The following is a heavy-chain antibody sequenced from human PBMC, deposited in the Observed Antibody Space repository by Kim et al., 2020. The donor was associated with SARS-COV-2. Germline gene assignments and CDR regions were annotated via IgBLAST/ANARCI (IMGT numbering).Heavy chain of an antibody. D-gene: IGHD4-4*01. CDR3: ARSTVTARSHWFDP. J-gene: IGHJ5*02. Sequence: SETLSLTCTVSGGSITTGGYYWAWVRQPPGEGPEWIGYIHASGKTFYNPSLQSRVIMSVDTSKNQFSLQMSSVTDEDTAVYFCARSTVTARSHWFDPWGQGTLVTVSS. CDR2: IHASGKT. CDR1: GGSITTGGYY. V-gene: IGHV4-30-4*01.